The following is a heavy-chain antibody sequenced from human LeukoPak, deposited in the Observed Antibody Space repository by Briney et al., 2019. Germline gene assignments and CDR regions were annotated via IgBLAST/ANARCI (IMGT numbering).Heavy chain of an antibody. CDR3: ARESGGWYAALDY. J-gene: IGHJ4*02. D-gene: IGHD6-19*01. CDR1: GFTFSSYA. Sequence: PGGSLRLSCAASGFTFSSYAMSWVRQAPGKGLEWVSSINSNGGSTYYADTVKGRLTISRDNAKNSLYLQMNSLRAEDTAVYYCARESGGWYAALDYWGQGTLVTVSS. CDR2: INSNGGST. V-gene: IGHV3-23*01.